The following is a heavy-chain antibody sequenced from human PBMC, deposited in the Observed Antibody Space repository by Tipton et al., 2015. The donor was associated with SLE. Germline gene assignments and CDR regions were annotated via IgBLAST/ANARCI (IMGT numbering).Heavy chain of an antibody. J-gene: IGHJ6*02. D-gene: IGHD2-21*01. CDR2: IYTSGST. Sequence: TLSLTCTVSGGSISSSSYYWGWIRQPPGKGLEWIGSIYTSGSTNYNPSLKSRATISVDTSKNQFSLKLTSVTAADTAVYYCARVRVILRFYYYYAMDVWGQGTTVTVSS. CDR1: GGSISSSSYY. CDR3: ARVRVILRFYYYYAMDV. V-gene: IGHV4-39*07.